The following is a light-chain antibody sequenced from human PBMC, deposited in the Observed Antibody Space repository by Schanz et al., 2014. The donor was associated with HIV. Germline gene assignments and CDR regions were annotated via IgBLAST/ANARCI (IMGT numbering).Light chain of an antibody. CDR3: QSYDSSLSGSRV. Sequence: QSALTQPATVSGSPGQSITLSCAGSSSDIGDDNYVSWYQQHAGAAPKLIIYDVNERPSGVSHRFSASKSGNTASLTISGLQAEDEADYYCQSYDSSLSGSRVFGGGTKLTVL. CDR1: SSDIGDDNY. J-gene: IGLJ3*02. V-gene: IGLV2-14*03. CDR2: DVN.